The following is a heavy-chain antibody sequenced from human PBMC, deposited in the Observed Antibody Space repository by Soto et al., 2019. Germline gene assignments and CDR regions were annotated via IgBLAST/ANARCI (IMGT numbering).Heavy chain of an antibody. V-gene: IGHV1-18*04. CDR1: GYTFTSYG. Sequence: SVKGSCKASGYTFTSYGISWGRQAPVQGLEWMGWISAYNGNTNYSQKLQGRVTMTTDTSTSTAYMELRSLRSDDTAVYYCARGGVVVAARAEYFQHWGQGTLVTVPS. D-gene: IGHD2-15*01. CDR2: ISAYNGNT. CDR3: ARGGVVVAARAEYFQH. J-gene: IGHJ1*01.